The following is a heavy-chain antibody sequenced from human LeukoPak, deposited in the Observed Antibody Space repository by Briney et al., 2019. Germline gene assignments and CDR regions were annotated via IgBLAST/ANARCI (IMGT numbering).Heavy chain of an antibody. Sequence: GSLRLSCAASGFTFSSNGMSWVRQAPGKGLEWVSVIGGSGGNIHYADSVKGRFTISRDNSKNTVYLQMNSLRAEDTATYYCAKDVRWSFDFWGQGTLVTVSS. D-gene: IGHD4-23*01. CDR1: GFTFSSNG. CDR2: IGGSGGNI. J-gene: IGHJ4*02. CDR3: AKDVRWSFDF. V-gene: IGHV3-23*01.